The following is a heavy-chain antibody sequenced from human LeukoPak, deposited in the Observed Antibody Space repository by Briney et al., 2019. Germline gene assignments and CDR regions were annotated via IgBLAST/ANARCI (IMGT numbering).Heavy chain of an antibody. Sequence: GGSLRLSCAASGFTFSSYWMHWVRQAPGKGLVWVSRINTDGSSTSYADSVKGRFTISRDNAKNSLYLQMNSLRAEDTAVYYCARDNGYSSSWYWDYYYMDVWGKGTTVTVSS. J-gene: IGHJ6*03. D-gene: IGHD6-13*01. CDR2: INTDGSST. CDR3: ARDNGYSSSWYWDYYYMDV. V-gene: IGHV3-74*01. CDR1: GFTFSSYW.